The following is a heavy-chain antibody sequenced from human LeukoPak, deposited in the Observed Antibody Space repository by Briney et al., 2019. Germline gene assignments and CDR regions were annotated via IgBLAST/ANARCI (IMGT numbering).Heavy chain of an antibody. CDR3: AKYCSGISCYSGVGY. CDR2: ISAGGST. D-gene: IGHD2-15*01. CDR1: GFTFSNYA. V-gene: IGHV3-23*01. J-gene: IGHJ4*02. Sequence: GGSLRLSCAASGFTFSNYAVTWVRQAPGKGLEWVSTISAGGSTYYTDSVKGRFTISRDNSKNTLYLQMSSLRVEDTAVYYCAKYCSGISCYSGVGYWGQGTLVTVSS.